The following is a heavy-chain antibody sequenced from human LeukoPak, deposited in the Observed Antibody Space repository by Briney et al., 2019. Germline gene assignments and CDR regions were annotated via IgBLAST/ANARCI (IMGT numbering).Heavy chain of an antibody. CDR1: GFTFDDYA. V-gene: IGHV3-9*01. CDR3: AKDSTGLQTHFDY. Sequence: PGRSLRLSCAASGFTFDDYAMHWARQAPGKGLEWVSGISWNSGSIGYADSVKGRFTISRDNAKNSLYLQMNSLRAEDTALYYCAKDSTGLQTHFDYWGQGTLVTVSS. CDR2: ISWNSGSI. J-gene: IGHJ4*02.